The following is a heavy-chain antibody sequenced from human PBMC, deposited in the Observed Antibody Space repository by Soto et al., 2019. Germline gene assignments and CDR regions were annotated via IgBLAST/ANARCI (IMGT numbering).Heavy chain of an antibody. J-gene: IGHJ4*02. CDR1: GFTFSSYV. D-gene: IGHD5-12*01. CDR3: VKDRTNGYHTSGGFDY. V-gene: IGHV3-30*18. Sequence: LRLSCAASGFTFSSYVMHWVRQAPGKGLEWVAVISDDGSNKYYADSGKGRFTISRDNSKNTLYLQLNSLRAEDTAVYYCVKDRTNGYHTSGGFDYWCPGTLVTVSS. CDR2: ISDDGSNK.